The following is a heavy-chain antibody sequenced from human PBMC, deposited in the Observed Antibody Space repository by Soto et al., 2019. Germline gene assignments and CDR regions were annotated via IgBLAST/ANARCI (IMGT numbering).Heavy chain of an antibody. D-gene: IGHD2-8*01. CDR1: GGSISSYY. CDR2: IYYSGST. V-gene: IGHV4-59*01. Sequence: SETLSLTCTVSGGSISSYYWSWIRQPPGKGLEWIGYIYYSGSTNYNPSLKSRVTISVDTSKNQFSLKLSSVTAADTAVYYCARREVMGYCTNGVCDNYGMDVWGQGTTVTVSS. CDR3: ARREVMGYCTNGVCDNYGMDV. J-gene: IGHJ6*02.